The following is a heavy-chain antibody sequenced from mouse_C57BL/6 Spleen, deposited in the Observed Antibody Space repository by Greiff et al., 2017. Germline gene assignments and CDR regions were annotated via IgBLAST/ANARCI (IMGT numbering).Heavy chain of an antibody. CDR3: TSNYYGNFY. CDR1: GYTFTDYE. J-gene: IGHJ2*01. CDR2: IDPETGCT. V-gene: IGHV1-15*01. Sequence: QVQLQQSGAELVRPGASVTLSCKASGYTFTDYEMHWVKQTPVHGLEWIGAIDPETGCTAYNQKFKGKAILTADKSSSTSYMELRSLASEDSAVYYCTSNYYGNFYWGQGTTLTVSS. D-gene: IGHD2-1*01.